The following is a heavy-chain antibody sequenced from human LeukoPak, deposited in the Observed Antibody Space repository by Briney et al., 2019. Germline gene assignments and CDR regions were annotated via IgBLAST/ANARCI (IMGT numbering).Heavy chain of an antibody. V-gene: IGHV4-30-4*01. D-gene: IGHD3/OR15-3a*01. CDR2: IYYSGST. Sequence: SETLSLTCTVSGGSISSGDYYWTWIRQPPGKGLEWIGYIYYSGSTYYNPSLKSRIITSIDTSKNQFSLQLSSVTAADTAVYYCARGLGGWFDPWGQGALATVSS. CDR1: GGSISSGDYY. CDR3: ARGLGGWFDP. J-gene: IGHJ5*02.